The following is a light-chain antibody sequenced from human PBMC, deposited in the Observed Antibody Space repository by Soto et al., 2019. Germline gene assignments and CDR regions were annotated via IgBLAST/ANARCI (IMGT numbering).Light chain of an antibody. Sequence: QPVLTQSPSASASLGASVKLTCTLSSGHSSYAIAWHQQQPEKGSRYLMKLNSDGSHSKGDGIPDRFSGSSSGAERYLTISSLQSEDEADYYCQTWGTGTLVFGGGTKLTVL. CDR3: QTWGTGTLV. V-gene: IGLV4-69*01. CDR1: SGHSSYA. J-gene: IGLJ2*01. CDR2: LNSDGSH.